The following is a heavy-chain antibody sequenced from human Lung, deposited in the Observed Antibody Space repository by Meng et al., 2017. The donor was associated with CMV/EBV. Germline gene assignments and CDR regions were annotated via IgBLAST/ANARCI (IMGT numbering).Heavy chain of an antibody. J-gene: IGHJ4*02. CDR1: GGSISRCSFY. CDR2: VVYSGTT. V-gene: IGHV4-39*01. Sequence: LQLHEAGPGVVKPSETLSLPCTVSGGSISRCSFYWAWIRQPPGEGLEWIGSVVYSGTTYYTSSLKSRVSISVDTSKNQFSLKLSSVTAADTAVYYCARHHHSPTFDYWGQGTLVTVSS. D-gene: IGHD1-14*01. CDR3: ARHHHSPTFDY.